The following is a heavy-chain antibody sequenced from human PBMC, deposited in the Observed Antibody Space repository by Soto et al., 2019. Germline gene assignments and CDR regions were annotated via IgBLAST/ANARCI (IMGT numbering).Heavy chain of an antibody. CDR1: GYTFTSYG. D-gene: IGHD5-12*01. CDR3: AIEKWPPGAFDI. V-gene: IGHV1-18*01. Sequence: EASVKVSCKASGYTFTSYGISWVRQAPGQGLEWMGWISAYNGNTNYAQKLQGRVTMTTDTSTSTAYMELRSLRSDDTAVYYCAIEKWPPGAFDIWGQGTMVTVS. CDR2: ISAYNGNT. J-gene: IGHJ3*02.